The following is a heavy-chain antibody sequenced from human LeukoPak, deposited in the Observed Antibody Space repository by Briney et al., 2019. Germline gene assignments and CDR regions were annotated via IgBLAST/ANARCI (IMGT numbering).Heavy chain of an antibody. V-gene: IGHV3-74*01. Sequence: EGSLRLSCAASGFTFRNYWMHWVRQAPGKGLEWVSRITSDGSSTSHADSVQGRFTISRDNAKNTLYLQMNSLRDEDTAVYYCARDIEMSTVTYAGYWGQGTLVTVSS. CDR2: ITSDGSST. CDR1: GFTFRNYW. CDR3: ARDIEMSTVTYAGY. D-gene: IGHD4-11*01. J-gene: IGHJ4*02.